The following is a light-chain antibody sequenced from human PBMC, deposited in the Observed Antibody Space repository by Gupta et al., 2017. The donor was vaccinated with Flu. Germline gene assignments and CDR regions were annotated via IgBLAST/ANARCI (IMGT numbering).Light chain of an antibody. CDR1: QSINSNY. V-gene: IGKV3-20*01. Sequence: EIVLTQSPGTLSLPPGERATLSCRASQSINSNYLAWYQQKPGQAPRLLVYGASSRATGIPDRFSGSGSGTDCTLTISRLEPEDFAVYYCHQYGSSPLTFGGGAKVEIK. J-gene: IGKJ4*01. CDR3: HQYGSSPLT. CDR2: GAS.